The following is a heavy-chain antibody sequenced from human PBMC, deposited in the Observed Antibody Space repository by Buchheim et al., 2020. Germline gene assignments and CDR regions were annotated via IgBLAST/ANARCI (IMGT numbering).Heavy chain of an antibody. D-gene: IGHD3-10*01. CDR1: GGSLSTHY. Sequence: QVHLQESGPGLVKPSETLSLTCTVSGGSLSTHYWTWIRQAPGKGLEWIGFISDDGGTSSNPSLKRRVSVSMDASKNQFSLNLTSVTADDTAVYYCARRGGSGRSFDYWGQGTL. J-gene: IGHJ4*02. CDR3: ARRGGSGRSFDY. V-gene: IGHV4-59*11. CDR2: ISDDGGT.